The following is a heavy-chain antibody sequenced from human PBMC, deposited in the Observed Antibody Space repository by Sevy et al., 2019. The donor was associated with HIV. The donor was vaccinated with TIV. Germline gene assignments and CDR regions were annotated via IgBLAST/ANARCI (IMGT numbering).Heavy chain of an antibody. J-gene: IGHJ3*02. CDR1: GFTFSSYE. CDR3: ARVVYVDTSMVSAFDI. V-gene: IGHV3-48*03. D-gene: IGHD5-18*01. CDR2: ISSSGSTI. Sequence: GGSLRLSCAASGFTFSSYEMNWVRQAPGKGLEWVSYISSSGSTIYYADSVKGRFTISRDNAKNSLYLQMNSLRAEDTAIYYCARVVYVDTSMVSAFDIWGQGTMVTVSS.